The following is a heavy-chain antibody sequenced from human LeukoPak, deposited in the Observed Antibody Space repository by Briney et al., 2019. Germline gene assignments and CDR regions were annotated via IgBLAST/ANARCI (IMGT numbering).Heavy chain of an antibody. CDR1: GGSISSYY. CDR3: AREVPAAMRWYFDL. D-gene: IGHD2-2*01. Sequence: SETLSLTCTVSGGSISSYYWSWIRQPPGKGLEWIGYIYYSGSTNYNPSLKSRVTISVDTSKNQYSLKLSPVTAADTAVYYCAREVPAAMRWYFDLWGRGTLVTVSS. V-gene: IGHV4-59*01. CDR2: IYYSGST. J-gene: IGHJ2*01.